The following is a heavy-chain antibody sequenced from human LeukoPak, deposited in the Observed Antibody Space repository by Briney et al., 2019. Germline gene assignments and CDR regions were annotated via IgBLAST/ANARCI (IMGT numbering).Heavy chain of an antibody. D-gene: IGHD1-26*01. CDR2: INSDGSVT. CDR3: ARDRGALDY. J-gene: IGHJ4*02. CDR1: GFTFTNYW. V-gene: IGHV3-74*01. Sequence: GGSLRLSCAASGFTFTNYWMHWVRQAPGEGLGWVSRINSDGSVTRYADSVKGRFTISRDNAKNTVSLQMNSLRTEDTAVYYCARDRGALDYWGQGTLVTVSS.